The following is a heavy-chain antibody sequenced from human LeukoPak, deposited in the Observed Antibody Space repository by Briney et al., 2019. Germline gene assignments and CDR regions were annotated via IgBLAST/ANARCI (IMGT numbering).Heavy chain of an antibody. Sequence: SETLSLTCAVYGGSFSGYYWSWIRQPPGKGLEWIGEINHSGSTNYNPSLKSRVTISVDTSKNQFSLKLSSVTAADTAVYYCAKVPTAAGIIDFDYWGQGTLVTVSS. CDR2: INHSGST. CDR1: GGSFSGYY. D-gene: IGHD6-13*01. V-gene: IGHV4-34*01. J-gene: IGHJ4*02. CDR3: AKVPTAAGIIDFDY.